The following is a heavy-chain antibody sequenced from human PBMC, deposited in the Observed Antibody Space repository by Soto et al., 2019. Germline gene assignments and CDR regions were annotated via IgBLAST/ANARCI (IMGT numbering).Heavy chain of an antibody. Sequence: GGSLRLSCTASRFTFSDYAMSWVRQAPGKGLEWVSVISGSDDSTYYADSVKGRFTISRDNSKNTLYLQMNSLRAEDTAVYYCAKRSSSSTFDYWGQGTLVTVSS. V-gene: IGHV3-23*01. CDR2: ISGSDDST. J-gene: IGHJ4*02. CDR1: RFTFSDYA. CDR3: AKRSSSSTFDY. D-gene: IGHD6-6*01.